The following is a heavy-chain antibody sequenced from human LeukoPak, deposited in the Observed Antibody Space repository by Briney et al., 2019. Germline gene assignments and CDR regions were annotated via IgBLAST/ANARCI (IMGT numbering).Heavy chain of an antibody. CDR2: ISYGGNT. V-gene: IGHV4-59*08. CDR1: GASISPYY. J-gene: IGHJ4*02. Sequence: SSETLSLTCSVSGASISPYYWSWVRQPPGKGLEWSGYISYGGNTNYNSSLESRVTISVDTSKNQFSLKLSSVTAADTAVYYCVRHTGGTTLDYWGQGTLVTVSS. CDR3: VRHTGGTTLDY. D-gene: IGHD1-1*01.